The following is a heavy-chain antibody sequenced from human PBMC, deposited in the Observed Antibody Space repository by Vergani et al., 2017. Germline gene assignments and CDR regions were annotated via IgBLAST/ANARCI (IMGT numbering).Heavy chain of an antibody. D-gene: IGHD6-19*01. Sequence: EVQLLESGGGLVQPGGSLRLSCAASGFTFSSYAMSWVRQAPGKGLEWVSAISGSGGSTYYADSVKGRFTISRDNSKNTLYLQMNSLRAEDTAVYYCAKVGYMWWLVTEYYFDYWGQGTLVTVSS. V-gene: IGHV3-23*01. CDR1: GFTFSSYA. J-gene: IGHJ4*02. CDR3: AKVGYMWWLVTEYYFDY. CDR2: ISGSGGST.